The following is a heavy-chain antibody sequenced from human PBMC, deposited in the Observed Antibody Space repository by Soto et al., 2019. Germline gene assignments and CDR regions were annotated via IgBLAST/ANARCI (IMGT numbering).Heavy chain of an antibody. D-gene: IGHD4-4*01. CDR1: GYTFTGYY. CDR2: INPNSGGT. V-gene: IGHV1-2*02. Sequence: GASVKVSCKASGYTFTGYYMHWVRQTPGQGLEWMGWINPNSGGTNYAQKFQGRVTMTRDTSISTAYMQLSSLRSEDTAVYFCARDSNFSLQSGGPATYYYYSAMDVWGQGTTVTVS. J-gene: IGHJ6*02. CDR3: ARDSNFSLQSGGPATYYYYSAMDV.